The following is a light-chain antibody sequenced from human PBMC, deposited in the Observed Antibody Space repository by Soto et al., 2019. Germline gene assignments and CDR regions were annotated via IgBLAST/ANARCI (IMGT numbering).Light chain of an antibody. CDR2: EVS. Sequence: QSVLTQPPSASGSPGQSVTISCTGTRSDVGGYNYVSWHQQHPGKAPKLMIYEVSKRPSGVPDRFSGSKSGNTASLTVSGLQAEDEADYYCSSYAGTNNFRVFGGGTKLTVL. J-gene: IGLJ3*02. CDR1: RSDVGGYNY. CDR3: SSYAGTNNFRV. V-gene: IGLV2-8*01.